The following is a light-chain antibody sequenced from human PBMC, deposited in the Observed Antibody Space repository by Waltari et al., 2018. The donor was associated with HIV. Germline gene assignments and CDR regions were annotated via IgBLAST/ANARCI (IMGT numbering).Light chain of an antibody. J-gene: IGLJ2*01. CDR3: AAWDDSLAVA. Sequence: QSVLTQPPSASGTPGQRVIISCSGSSSNIGSNAVNWYQQIPGTAPKLLIYNNNQRPSGVPVRVSASKSGTSASLAIGGLQPEDEADYYCAAWDDSLAVAFGGGTKLTVL. CDR1: SSNIGSNA. CDR2: NNN. V-gene: IGLV1-44*01.